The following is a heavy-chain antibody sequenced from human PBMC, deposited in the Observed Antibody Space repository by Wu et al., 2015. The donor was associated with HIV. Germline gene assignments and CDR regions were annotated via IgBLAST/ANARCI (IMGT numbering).Heavy chain of an antibody. D-gene: IGHD3-22*01. Sequence: QVELVQSGAEVKKPGASVKLSCKAREYSFTIYYLHWVRQAPGQGLEWMGVINPSSGVARSAQKFQGRLTMTRDSPTTTVYLDLNNLTSEDTAVYYCARETLALGSLYYYDSSGYYRGYNWFDPGAREPWSPSPQ. V-gene: IGHV1-46*01. CDR2: INPSSGVA. CDR1: EYSFTIYY. CDR3: ARETLALGSLYYYDSSGYYRGYNWFDP. J-gene: IGHJ5*02.